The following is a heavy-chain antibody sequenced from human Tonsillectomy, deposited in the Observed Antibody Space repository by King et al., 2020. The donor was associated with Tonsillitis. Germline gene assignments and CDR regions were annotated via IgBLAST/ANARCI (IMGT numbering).Heavy chain of an antibody. D-gene: IGHD3-22*01. CDR1: GFTFSSYA. V-gene: IGHV3-23*04. J-gene: IGHJ4*02. CDR2: ISGSGGST. CDR3: AKAITMIVVVILDY. Sequence: VQLVESGGGLVQPGGSLRLSCAASGFTFSSYAMSWVRPAPGMGLGWGSAISGSGGSTYYADSVKGRFTTSRDNSKNTLYLQMNSLRAEDTAVYYCAKAITMIVVVILDYWGQGTLVTVSS.